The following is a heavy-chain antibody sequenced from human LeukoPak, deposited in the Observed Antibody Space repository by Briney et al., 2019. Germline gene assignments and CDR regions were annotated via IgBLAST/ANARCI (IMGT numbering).Heavy chain of an antibody. CDR1: GFKFTNYA. Sequence: GGSLRLSCAASGFKFTNYAMHWVRQAPGKGLEWVSTIGGSGVTKFYADSVEGRFTISRDNPNNALFLQMNSLRAEDMAIYYCARGASSWEYTTFDVWGQGTIVTVSS. CDR3: ARGASSWEYTTFDV. CDR2: IGGSGVTK. J-gene: IGHJ3*01. V-gene: IGHV3-23*01. D-gene: IGHD6-13*01.